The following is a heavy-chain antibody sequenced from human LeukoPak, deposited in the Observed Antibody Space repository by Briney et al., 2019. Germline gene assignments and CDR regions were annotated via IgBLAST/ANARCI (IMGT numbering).Heavy chain of an antibody. CDR2: VYYSGST. J-gene: IGHJ4*02. D-gene: IGHD2/OR15-2a*01. Sequence: SETLSLTCTVSSGSISSSSYYWGWIRQPPGKGLEWIGNVYYSGSTYYNPFLKSRVIISVDTSKNQFSLKLSSVTAADTAVYYCASPRDSIVSSATLFFDYWGQGTLVTVSS. CDR3: ASPRDSIVSSATLFFDY. CDR1: SGSISSSSYY. V-gene: IGHV4-39*01.